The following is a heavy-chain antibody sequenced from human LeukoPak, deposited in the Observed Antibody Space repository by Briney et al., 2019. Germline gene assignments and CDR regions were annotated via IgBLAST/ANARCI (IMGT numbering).Heavy chain of an antibody. CDR3: AKPGTMVRGVIAWFDP. D-gene: IGHD3-10*01. V-gene: IGHV3-23*01. CDR2: ISGSGGST. CDR1: GFTFSSYA. J-gene: IGHJ5*02. Sequence: GGSLRLSCAASGFTFSSYAMSWVRQAPGKGLEWVSAISGSGGSTYYADSVKGRFTISRDNSKNTLYLQMNSLRAEDTAVYYCAKPGTMVRGVIAWFDPWGQGTLVTVSS.